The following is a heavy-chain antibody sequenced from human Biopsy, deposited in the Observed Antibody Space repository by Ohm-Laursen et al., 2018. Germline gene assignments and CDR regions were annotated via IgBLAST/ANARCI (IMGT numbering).Heavy chain of an antibody. D-gene: IGHD3-22*01. CDR2: IFYRGGT. CDR3: ARDYDTSGYYYVS. V-gene: IGHV4-39*01. J-gene: IGHJ5*02. Sequence: SVTLSLTCTVSGGYISNNNYYWGWIRQPPGKGLVWIGSIFYRGGTHYKPSLKSRVNISVDTSKNQFSLKLNSVTAADTAVYYCARDYDTSGYYYVSWGQGTLVTVSS. CDR1: GGYISNNNYY.